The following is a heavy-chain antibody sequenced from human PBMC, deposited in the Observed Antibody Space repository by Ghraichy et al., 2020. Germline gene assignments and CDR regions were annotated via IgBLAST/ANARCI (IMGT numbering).Heavy chain of an antibody. Sequence: ASVKVSCKASGYTFTGYYMHWVRQAPGQGLEWMGVVNPSGISTTYAQKFQGRVAMTSDTSTSTVHMELSSLRSEDTAVYYCARDVSYDTSGSYYFNHWGQGTLVTVSP. CDR3: ARDVSYDTSGSYYFNH. CDR2: VNPSGIST. D-gene: IGHD3-22*01. J-gene: IGHJ4*02. V-gene: IGHV1-46*01. CDR1: GYTFTGYY.